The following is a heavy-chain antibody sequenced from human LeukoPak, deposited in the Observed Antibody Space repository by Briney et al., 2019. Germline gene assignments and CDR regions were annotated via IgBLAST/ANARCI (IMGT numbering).Heavy chain of an antibody. Sequence: SETLSLTCTVSGGSISSYYWSWIRQPPGKGLEWIGYIYYSGSTNYNPSLKSRVTISVDTSKNQFSLKLSSVTAADTAVYYCARDRTRIAAAGTYYYYYGMDVWGQGTTVTVSS. CDR3: ARDRTRIAAAGTYYYYYGMDV. V-gene: IGHV4-59*01. D-gene: IGHD6-13*01. CDR1: GGSISSYY. J-gene: IGHJ6*02. CDR2: IYYSGST.